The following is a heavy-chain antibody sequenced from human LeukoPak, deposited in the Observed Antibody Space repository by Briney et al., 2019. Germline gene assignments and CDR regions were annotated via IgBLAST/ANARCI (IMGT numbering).Heavy chain of an antibody. V-gene: IGHV4-30-4*08. CDR2: IYYSGST. Sequence: PSQTLSLTCTVSGGSISRADYYWSWIRQPPGKGLEWIGYIYYSGSTYYNPSLKSRATISVDTSKNQFSLKLISVTAADTAVYYCARDSDFWSGYYYFDYWGQGTLVTVSS. D-gene: IGHD3-3*01. J-gene: IGHJ4*02. CDR3: ARDSDFWSGYYYFDY. CDR1: GGSISRADYY.